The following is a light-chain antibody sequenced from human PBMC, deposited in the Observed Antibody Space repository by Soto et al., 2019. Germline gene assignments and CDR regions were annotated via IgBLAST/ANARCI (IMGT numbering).Light chain of an antibody. CDR1: SSDVGNYNY. CDR2: EVS. Sequence: QSVLTQPASVSGSPGQSITISCTGTSSDVGNYNYVSWYRQHPGKAPKLMIYEVSNRPSGVSNRFSGSKSGNTASLTISGLKAEDEADYYCSSYTSSNTLYVFGTGTKVTAL. CDR3: SSYTSSNTLYV. J-gene: IGLJ1*01. V-gene: IGLV2-14*01.